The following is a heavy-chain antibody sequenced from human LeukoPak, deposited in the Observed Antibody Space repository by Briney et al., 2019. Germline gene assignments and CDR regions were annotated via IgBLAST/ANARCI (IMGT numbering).Heavy chain of an antibody. Sequence: GGSLRLSCAASGFIFRNYWMIWFRQAPGKGLEWVAHIRQDGSEISYVDSVEGRFTISRDNANNSLYLQMNSLRAEDTAVYYCAKGYDFWTDHWGQGTLVTVSS. CDR1: GFIFRNYW. J-gene: IGHJ4*02. V-gene: IGHV3-7*01. CDR3: AKGYDFWTDH. D-gene: IGHD3-3*01. CDR2: IRQDGSEI.